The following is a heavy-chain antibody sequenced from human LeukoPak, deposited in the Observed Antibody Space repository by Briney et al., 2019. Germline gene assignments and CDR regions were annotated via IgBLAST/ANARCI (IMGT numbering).Heavy chain of an antibody. D-gene: IGHD2-2*01. CDR2: IYYSGST. CDR1: GGSISSGGYY. Sequence: SETLSLTCTVSGGSISSGGYYWSWIRQHPGKGLEWIGYIYYSGSTYYNPSLKSRVTISVDTSKNQFSLKLSSVTAADTAVYYCARGGIGYCTSSSCYFDYWGQGTLVTVSS. J-gene: IGHJ4*02. V-gene: IGHV4-31*03. CDR3: ARGGIGYCTSSSCYFDY.